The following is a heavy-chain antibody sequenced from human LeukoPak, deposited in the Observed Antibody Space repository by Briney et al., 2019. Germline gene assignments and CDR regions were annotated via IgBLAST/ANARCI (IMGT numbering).Heavy chain of an antibody. V-gene: IGHV3-9*01. J-gene: IGHJ4*02. CDR2: ISWNSGRI. CDR1: GFIFEDYG. D-gene: IGHD2-21*02. CDR3: AKDPSDFLVDC. Sequence: GGSLRLSCAGSGFIFEDYGLHWVRQRPGKGLEWVSGISWNSGRIGYADSVKGRFTISRDNSKNTVYLQLSSLRAEDTAVYYCAKDPSDFLVDCWGQGTLVTVSS.